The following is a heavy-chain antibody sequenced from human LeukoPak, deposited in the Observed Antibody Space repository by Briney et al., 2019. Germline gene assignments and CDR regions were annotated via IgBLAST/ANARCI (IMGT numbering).Heavy chain of an antibody. CDR1: GGSFSGYY. CDR3: ARGHFYYDFG. J-gene: IGHJ4*02. Sequence: PSETLSLTCAVYGGSFSGYYWSWIRQPPGKGLEWIGEINHSGSTNYNPSLKSRVTISVDTSKNQFSLKLSSVTAADTAVYYCARGHFYYDFGWGQGTLVTVSS. V-gene: IGHV4-34*01. D-gene: IGHD3-3*01. CDR2: INHSGST.